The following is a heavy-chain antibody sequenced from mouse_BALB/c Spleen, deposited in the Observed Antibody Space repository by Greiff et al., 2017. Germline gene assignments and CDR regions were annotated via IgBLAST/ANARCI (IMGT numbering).Heavy chain of an antibody. CDR2: IYPGGGYT. D-gene: IGHD4-1*01. V-gene: IGHV1-63*02. CDR1: GYTFTNYW. CDR3: ARRWDVAWFAY. Sequence: VKLMESGAELVRPGTSVKISCKASGYTFTNYWLGWVKQRPGHGLEWIGDIYPGGGYTNYNEKFKGKATLTADTSSSTAYMQLSSLTSEDSAVYFCARRWDVAWFAYWGQGTLVTVSA. J-gene: IGHJ3*01.